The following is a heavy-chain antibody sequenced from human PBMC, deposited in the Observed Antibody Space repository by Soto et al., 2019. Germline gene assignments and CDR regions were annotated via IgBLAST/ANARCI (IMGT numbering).Heavy chain of an antibody. J-gene: IGHJ6*02. CDR3: ARGDYYGSVTWYYYYGMDV. CDR2: INPNSGGT. D-gene: IGHD3-10*01. CDR1: GYTFTGYY. Sequence: QVQLVQSGAEVKKPGASVKVSCKASGYTFTGYYMHWVRQAPGQGLEWMGWINPNSGGTNYAQKFQGWVTMTRDTSISTAYMELSRLRSDDTAVYYCARGDYYGSVTWYYYYGMDVWGQGTTVTVSS. V-gene: IGHV1-2*04.